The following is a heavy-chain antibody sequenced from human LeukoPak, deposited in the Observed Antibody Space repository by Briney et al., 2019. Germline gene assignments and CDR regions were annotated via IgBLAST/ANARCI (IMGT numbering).Heavy chain of an antibody. CDR3: AKGFRRQLVGYHPIT. CDR2: ISGSGGST. J-gene: IGHJ4*02. CDR1: GFTFSSYA. D-gene: IGHD6-13*01. V-gene: IGHV3-23*01. Sequence: PGGTLRLSCAASGFTFSSYAMSWVRQAPGKGLEWVSAISGSGGSTYYADSVRGRFTISRDNSKNTLCLPMNSLRAEDTAVYYCAKGFRRQLVGYHPITWGQGTLVTVFS.